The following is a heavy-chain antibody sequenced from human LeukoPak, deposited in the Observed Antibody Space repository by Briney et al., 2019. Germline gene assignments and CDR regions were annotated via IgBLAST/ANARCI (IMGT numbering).Heavy chain of an antibody. CDR1: GYTFTSYD. CDR3: ARGLAKDIVVVVAAFWFDP. D-gene: IGHD2-15*01. Sequence: ASVKVSCKASGYTFTSYDINWVRQATGQGLEWVGWMNPNSGNTGYAQKFQGRVTMTRNTSISTAYMELSSLRSEDTAVYYCARGLAKDIVVVVAAFWFDPWGQGTLVTVSS. V-gene: IGHV1-8*01. J-gene: IGHJ5*02. CDR2: MNPNSGNT.